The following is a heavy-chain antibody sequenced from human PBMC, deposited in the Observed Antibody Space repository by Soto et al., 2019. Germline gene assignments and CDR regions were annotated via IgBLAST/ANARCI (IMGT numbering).Heavy chain of an antibody. J-gene: IGHJ6*02. V-gene: IGHV6-1*01. CDR3: ARGRPSYYAMDV. CDR2: TYFWARWKN. Sequence: PSQTLSLTCAISGDSVSTNSAAWNWIRQSPSRGLEWLGRTYFWARWKNDYAESVKSRITVSADASNNQFSLHLDSVTSEDTGVYYCARGRPSYYAMDVWGQGTAVTVSS. CDR1: GDSVSTNSAA.